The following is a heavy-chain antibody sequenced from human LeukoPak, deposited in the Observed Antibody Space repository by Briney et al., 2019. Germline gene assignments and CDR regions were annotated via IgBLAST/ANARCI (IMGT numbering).Heavy chain of an antibody. Sequence: SETLSLTCTVSGASIRSYYWSWIRQPPGKGLEWIGHFYYSGSTSYSPSLKSRVTISVDTSRNQFSLKLTSVTAADTAVYFCARGQGGNYYLNYFDYWGQGALVTVSP. CDR1: GASIRSYY. D-gene: IGHD1-26*01. V-gene: IGHV4-59*01. CDR2: FYYSGST. J-gene: IGHJ4*02. CDR3: ARGQGGNYYLNYFDY.